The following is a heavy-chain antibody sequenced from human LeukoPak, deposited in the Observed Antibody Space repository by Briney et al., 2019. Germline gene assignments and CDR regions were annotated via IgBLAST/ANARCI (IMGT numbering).Heavy chain of an antibody. CDR3: ARVGSSSWYQRYYYGMDV. D-gene: IGHD6-13*01. CDR1: GYTFTSYG. J-gene: IGHJ6*02. V-gene: IGHV1-18*01. CDR2: ISAYNGNT. Sequence: ASVKVSCKASGYTFTSYGISWVRQAPGQGLEWMGWISAYNGNTNYAQKLQGRVTMTRNTSIGTAYMELSSLRSEDTAVYYCARVGSSSWYQRYYYGMDVWGQGTTVTVSS.